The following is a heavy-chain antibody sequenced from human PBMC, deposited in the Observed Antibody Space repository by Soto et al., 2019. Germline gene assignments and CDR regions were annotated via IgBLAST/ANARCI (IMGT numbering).Heavy chain of an antibody. CDR2: ISGSGGST. D-gene: IGHD2-21*02. Sequence: GGSLRLSCAASGFTFSSYAMSWVRQAPGKGLEWVSAISGSGGSTYYADSVKGRFTISRDNSKNTLYLQMNSLRAEDTAVYYCAKEGGDVVVTAHPIDYWGQGTLVTVSS. CDR3: AKEGGDVVVTAHPIDY. J-gene: IGHJ4*02. CDR1: GFTFSSYA. V-gene: IGHV3-23*01.